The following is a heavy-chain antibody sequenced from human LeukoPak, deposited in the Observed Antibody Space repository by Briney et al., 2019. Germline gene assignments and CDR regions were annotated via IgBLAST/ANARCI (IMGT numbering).Heavy chain of an antibody. D-gene: IGHD5-12*01. Sequence: PGGSLRLSCAASGFTFSSYSMNWVRQAPGKGLEWVSYISSSSSTIYYADSVKGRFTISRDNAKNSLYLQMNSLRAEDTAGYYCARDPYSGYDLQAFDYWGQGTLVTVSS. V-gene: IGHV3-48*01. CDR1: GFTFSSYS. J-gene: IGHJ4*02. CDR2: ISSSSSTI. CDR3: ARDPYSGYDLQAFDY.